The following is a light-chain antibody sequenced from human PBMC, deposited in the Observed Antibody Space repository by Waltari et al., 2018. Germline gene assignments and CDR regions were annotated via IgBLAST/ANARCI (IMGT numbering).Light chain of an antibody. Sequence: IVLTQSPATLSLSPGARATLSCRASQSVSNSLAWYQQKFGQAPRLLIYGASSRATGIPDRFSGSGSGTDFTLTISSLEPQDFAIYFCQQYNNWPLTFGGGTKVEIK. CDR1: QSVSNS. CDR2: GAS. J-gene: IGKJ4*01. V-gene: IGKV3-15*01. CDR3: QQYNNWPLT.